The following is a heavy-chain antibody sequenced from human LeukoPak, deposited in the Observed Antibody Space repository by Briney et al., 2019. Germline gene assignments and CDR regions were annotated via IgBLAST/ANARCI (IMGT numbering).Heavy chain of an antibody. CDR1: GFSFRSYA. J-gene: IGHJ4*02. D-gene: IGHD2-15*01. V-gene: IGHV3-23*01. CDR2: MSSSDDGR. Sequence: PGGSLRLSCATSGFSFRSYAMSWVRQAPGKGLEWVSAMSSSDDGRYYAASVRGRFTISRDTSRSTLYLQMNSLRAEDAAVYYCAKAPVTSCRGAFCYPFDYWGQGTLVTVSS. CDR3: AKAPVTSCRGAFCYPFDY.